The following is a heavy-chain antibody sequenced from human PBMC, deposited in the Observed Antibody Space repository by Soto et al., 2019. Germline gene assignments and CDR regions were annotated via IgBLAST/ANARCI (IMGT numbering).Heavy chain of an antibody. CDR3: AWAKDHGVVLNWFDP. J-gene: IGHJ5*02. Sequence: GASVKVSCKASGYTFTSYTISWVRQAPGQGLEWMGRIIPILGIANYAQKFQGRVTITADKSTSTAYMELSSLRSEDTAVYYCAWAKDHGVVLNWFDPWGQGTLVTVSS. CDR2: IIPILGIA. CDR1: GYTFTSYT. D-gene: IGHD3-3*01. V-gene: IGHV1-69*02.